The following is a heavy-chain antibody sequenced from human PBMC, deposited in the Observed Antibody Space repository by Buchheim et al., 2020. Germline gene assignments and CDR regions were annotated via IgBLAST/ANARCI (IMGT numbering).Heavy chain of an antibody. J-gene: IGHJ6*02. CDR1: GGSFSGYY. CDR2: INHSGST. D-gene: IGHD5-24*01. V-gene: IGHV4-34*01. CDR3: ARGRLRWLQLRYFYYGMDV. Sequence: QVQLQQWGAGLLKPSETLSLTCAVYGGSFSGYYWSWIRQPPGKGLEWIGEINHSGSTNYNPSLKSRVTISVDTSKNQFSLKLSSVTAADTAVYYCARGRLRWLQLRYFYYGMDVWGQGTT.